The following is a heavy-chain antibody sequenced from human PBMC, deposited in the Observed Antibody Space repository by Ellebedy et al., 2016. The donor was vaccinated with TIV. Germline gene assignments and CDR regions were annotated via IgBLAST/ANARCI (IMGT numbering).Heavy chain of an antibody. CDR2: IRSTGSDK. D-gene: IGHD2-15*01. J-gene: IGHJ4*02. CDR3: SRGWSTPDS. Sequence: PGGSLRLSCEASGFIFSNYNMNWVRQSPGKGLEWVSSIRSTGSDKYYAESVKGRFTISRDNAQNTLFLQMNSLRVEDTAVYYWSRGWSTPDSWGQGTLVIVSS. V-gene: IGHV3-21*06. CDR1: GFIFSNYN.